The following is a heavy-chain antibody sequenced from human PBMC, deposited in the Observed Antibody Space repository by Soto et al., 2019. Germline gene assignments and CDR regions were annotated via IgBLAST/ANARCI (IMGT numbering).Heavy chain of an antibody. D-gene: IGHD1-26*01. J-gene: IGHJ4*02. Sequence: GGSLRLSCAASGFTFRNAWMLWVRQAPGKGLEWVSFLSGSGGGTCYADSVKGRFTISRDNSKNTLYLQMNSLRAEDTAVYYCATLGPARLLASWGQGTLVTAPQ. V-gene: IGHV3-23*01. CDR2: LSGSGGGT. CDR3: ATLGPARLLAS. CDR1: GFTFRNAW.